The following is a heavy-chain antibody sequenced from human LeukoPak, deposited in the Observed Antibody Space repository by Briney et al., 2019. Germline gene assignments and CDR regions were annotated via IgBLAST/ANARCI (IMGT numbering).Heavy chain of an antibody. D-gene: IGHD1-1*01. Sequence: PGGSLRLSCAASGFTVSSNYMSWVRQAPGKGLEWVSVIYSGGSTYYADSVKGRFTISRDNSKNTLYLRMNSLRAEDTAVCYCARDKGIQPDYYYYGMDVWGQGTTVTVSS. CDR1: GFTVSSNY. J-gene: IGHJ6*02. CDR2: IYSGGST. CDR3: ARDKGIQPDYYYYGMDV. V-gene: IGHV3-66*02.